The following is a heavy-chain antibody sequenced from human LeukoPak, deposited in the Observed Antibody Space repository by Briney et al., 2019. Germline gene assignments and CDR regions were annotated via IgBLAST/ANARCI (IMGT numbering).Heavy chain of an antibody. J-gene: IGHJ3*02. CDR3: ASEPEPNDAFDI. V-gene: IGHV1-69*05. Sequence: SVKVSCKASGGTFSSYTISWVRQAPGQGLEWMGRIIPIFGTANYAQKFQGRVTITTDESTSTAYMKLSSLRSEDTAVYYCASEPEPNDAFDIWGQGTMVTVSS. D-gene: IGHD1-14*01. CDR1: GGTFSSYT. CDR2: IIPIFGTA.